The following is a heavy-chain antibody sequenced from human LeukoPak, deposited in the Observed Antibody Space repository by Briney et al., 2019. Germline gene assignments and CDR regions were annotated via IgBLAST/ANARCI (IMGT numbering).Heavy chain of an antibody. V-gene: IGHV1-18*01. Sequence: EASVKVSCKASGYTFTSYGISWVRQAPGQGLEWMGWISAYNGNTNYAQKLQGRVTMTTDTSTSTAYMELRSLRSDDTAVYYCARDAWSEGGAYFDYWGQGTLVTVSS. D-gene: IGHD1-14*01. CDR2: ISAYNGNT. CDR1: GYTFTSYG. J-gene: IGHJ4*02. CDR3: ARDAWSEGGAYFDY.